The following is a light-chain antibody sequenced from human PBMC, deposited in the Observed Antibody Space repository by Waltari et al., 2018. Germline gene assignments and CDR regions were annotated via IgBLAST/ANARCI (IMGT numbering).Light chain of an antibody. CDR1: ALPKQY. CDR3: QSADSSGTYVV. V-gene: IGLV3-25*03. J-gene: IGLJ2*01. Sequence: SYELTQPPSVSVSPGQTARITCSGDALPKQYAYWYQQKPGQAPLLVMYKDNETPSGIPERFSGSSSGTTVTLTINGVQAEDEADYYWQSADSSGTYVVFGGGTKLTVL. CDR2: KDN.